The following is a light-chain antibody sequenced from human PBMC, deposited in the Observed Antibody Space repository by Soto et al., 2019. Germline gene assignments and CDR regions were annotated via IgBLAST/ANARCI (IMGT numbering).Light chain of an antibody. CDR3: QHSYSTLWT. CDR2: AAS. Sequence: DIQMTQSPSSLSASVGDRVTITCRASQSISSYLNWYQQKPGKAPKLLNYAASSLQSGVPSRFSGSGSGTDFTLTISSLQPEDFATYYCQHSYSTLWTFGQGTKVEIK. CDR1: QSISSY. V-gene: IGKV1-39*01. J-gene: IGKJ1*01.